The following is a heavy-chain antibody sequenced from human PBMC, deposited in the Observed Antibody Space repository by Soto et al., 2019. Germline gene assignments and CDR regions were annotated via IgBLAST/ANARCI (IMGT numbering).Heavy chain of an antibody. J-gene: IGHJ5*02. V-gene: IGHV3-7*05. CDR1: GFTFSSYW. Sequence: EVQLVESGGGLVQPGGSLRLSCAASGFTFSSYWMSWVRQAPGKGLEWVANIKQDGSEKYYVDSVKGRFTISRDNAKNSLYLQMNSLRAEDKAVYYCARIPHYDFWSGYENDPWGQGTLVTVSS. CDR3: ARIPHYDFWSGYENDP. D-gene: IGHD3-3*01. CDR2: IKQDGSEK.